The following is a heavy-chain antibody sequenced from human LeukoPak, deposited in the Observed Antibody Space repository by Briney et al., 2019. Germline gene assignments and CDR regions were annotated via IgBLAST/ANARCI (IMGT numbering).Heavy chain of an antibody. V-gene: IGHV3-13*01. D-gene: IGHD2-8*01. CDR1: GFTFSSYV. J-gene: IGHJ4*02. CDR3: ARGPLYD. Sequence: VGSLRLSCAASGFTFSSYVMHWVRQATGKGLEWVSAIGTAGDTYYPGSVKGRFTISRENAKNSLYLQMNSLRAEDTAVYYCARGPLYDWGQGTLVTVSS. CDR2: IGTAGDT.